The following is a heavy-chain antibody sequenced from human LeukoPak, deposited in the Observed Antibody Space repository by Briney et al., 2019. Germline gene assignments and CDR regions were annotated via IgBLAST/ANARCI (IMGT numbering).Heavy chain of an antibody. CDR1: GFTFSSYW. Sequence: KPGGSLRLSCAASGFTFSSYWMHWVRQAPGKGLEWVSSISSSSSYIYYADSVKGRFTISRDNAKNSLYLQMNSLRAEDTAVYYCATYATWGPFDAFDIWGQGTMVTVSS. D-gene: IGHD7-27*01. J-gene: IGHJ3*02. CDR2: ISSSSSYI. V-gene: IGHV3-21*01. CDR3: ATYATWGPFDAFDI.